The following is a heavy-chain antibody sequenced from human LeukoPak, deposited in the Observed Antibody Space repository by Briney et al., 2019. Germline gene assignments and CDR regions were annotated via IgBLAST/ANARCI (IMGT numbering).Heavy chain of an antibody. Sequence: SETLSLTCAVSGGSISSGGYYWSWIRQPPGKGLEWIGYIYHSGSTYYNPSLKSRVTISVDRSKNQFSLKLSSVTAADTAVYYCARDLSGYLDYWGQGTLVTVS. V-gene: IGHV4-30-2*01. CDR3: ARDLSGYLDY. D-gene: IGHD3-3*01. CDR1: GGSISSGGYY. CDR2: IYHSGST. J-gene: IGHJ4*02.